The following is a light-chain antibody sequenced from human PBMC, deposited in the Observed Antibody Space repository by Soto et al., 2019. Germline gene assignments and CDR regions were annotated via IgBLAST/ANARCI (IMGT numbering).Light chain of an antibody. V-gene: IGKV3-15*01. J-gene: IGKJ2*01. CDR2: VAS. CDR3: QQYNNWAPMYT. Sequence: EVVMTQSPATLSVSPGERATLSCRASQSVSSNLAWYQQKPGQPPRLLIYVASTRVIGIPARFSGSGSGTEFTLSISSLQSEDFAVYYCQQYNNWAPMYTFGQGTQLEIK. CDR1: QSVSSN.